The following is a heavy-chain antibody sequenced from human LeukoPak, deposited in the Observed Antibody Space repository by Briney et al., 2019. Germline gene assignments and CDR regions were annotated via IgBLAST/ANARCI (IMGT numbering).Heavy chain of an antibody. Sequence: GGSLRLSCAGTGFTFSGYGIHWVRQAPGKGLEWVGVVSYDGSNQYYADSVKGRFTISRDNSKNTLYLQMNSLRAEDTAVYYCAKDLGYFGSGSYPEYWGQGTLVTVSS. CDR2: VSYDGSNQ. CDR3: AKDLGYFGSGSYPEY. J-gene: IGHJ4*02. CDR1: GFTFSGYG. V-gene: IGHV3-30*18. D-gene: IGHD3-10*01.